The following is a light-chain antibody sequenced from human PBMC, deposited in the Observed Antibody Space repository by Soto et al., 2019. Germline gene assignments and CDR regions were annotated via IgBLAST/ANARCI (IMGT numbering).Light chain of an antibody. CDR2: AAS. CDR1: QSVSSN. J-gene: IGKJ5*01. CDR3: QQYNNWIT. Sequence: ETVMTQSPATLSVSPGERATLSCRASQSVSSNLAWYQQKPGQAPRLLIYAASNRATGVPARFSGSWSGTEFTLTISSLQSEDFAVYYCQQYNNWITFGQGTRLEIK. V-gene: IGKV3-15*01.